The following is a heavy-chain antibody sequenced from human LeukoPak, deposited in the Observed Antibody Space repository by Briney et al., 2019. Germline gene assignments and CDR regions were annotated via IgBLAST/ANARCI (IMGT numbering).Heavy chain of an antibody. CDR2: IRYDGSNK. Sequence: GGSLRLSCAASGFTFSSYGMHWVRQAPGKGLEWVAFIRYDGSNKYYADSVKGRFTISRDNSKNTLFLQMNSLRAEDTAVYYCATYSSLNRREFQYWGQGTLLTVSS. V-gene: IGHV3-30*02. J-gene: IGHJ1*01. D-gene: IGHD3-22*01. CDR1: GFTFSSYG. CDR3: ATYSSLNRREFQY.